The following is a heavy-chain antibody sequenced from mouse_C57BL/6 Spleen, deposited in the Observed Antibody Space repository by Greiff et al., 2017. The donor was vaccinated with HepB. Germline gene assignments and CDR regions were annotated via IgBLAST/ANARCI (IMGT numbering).Heavy chain of an antibody. CDR2: ISDGGSYT. V-gene: IGHV5-4*03. J-gene: IGHJ3*01. CDR1: GFTFSSYA. Sequence: DVMLVESGGGLVKPGGSLKLSCAASGFTFSSYAMSWVRQTPEKRLEWVATISDGGSYTYYPDNVKGRFTISRDNAKNNLYLQMSHLKAEDTAMYYCARYYSNYGPWFAYWGQGTLGTVSA. D-gene: IGHD2-5*01. CDR3: ARYYSNYGPWFAY.